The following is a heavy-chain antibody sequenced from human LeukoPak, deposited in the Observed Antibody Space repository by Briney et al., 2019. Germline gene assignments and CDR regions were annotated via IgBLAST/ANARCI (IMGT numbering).Heavy chain of an antibody. Sequence: SETLSLTCTLAGGSVSSSSYYWGWIRQPPWKGLEWIGYIHYSGSTNYNPSLKSRVTISVDTAKNQFSLKLTAADTAVYYCARTTEGGYTYGYFYYYYMDVWGKGTTVTISS. J-gene: IGHJ6*03. CDR3: ARTTEGGYTYGYFYYYYMDV. V-gene: IGHV4-61*01. D-gene: IGHD5-18*01. CDR2: IHYSGST. CDR1: GGSVSSSSYY.